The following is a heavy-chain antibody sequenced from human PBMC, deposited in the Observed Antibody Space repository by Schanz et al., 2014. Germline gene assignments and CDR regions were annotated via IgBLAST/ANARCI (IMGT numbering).Heavy chain of an antibody. V-gene: IGHV3-33*01. D-gene: IGHD1-1*01. Sequence: VRLVESGGGLVQPGGSLRLSCAASGFIFSSYGLHWVRQAPGKGLEWVAFIWYDGSNKYYADSVKGRFTISRDNSKNTLYLQMNSLRADDTAVYFCARAHGNNWYGKGLDYWGQGTQVTVSS. CDR2: IWYDGSNK. CDR3: ARAHGNNWYGKGLDY. CDR1: GFIFSSYG. J-gene: IGHJ4*02.